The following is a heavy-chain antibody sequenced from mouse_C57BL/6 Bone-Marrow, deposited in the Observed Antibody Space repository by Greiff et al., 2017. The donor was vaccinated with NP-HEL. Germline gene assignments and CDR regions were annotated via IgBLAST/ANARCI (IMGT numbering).Heavy chain of an antibody. J-gene: IGHJ4*01. CDR1: GFTFSSYG. Sequence: EVQRVESGGDLVKPGGSLKLSCAASGFTFSSYGMSWVRQTPDKRLEWVATISSGGSYTYYPDSVKGRFTISRDNAKNTLYLQMSSLRSEDTAMYYCASFIYYYAPMDYWGQGTSVTVSS. D-gene: IGHD1-1*01. CDR2: ISSGGSYT. V-gene: IGHV5-6*01. CDR3: ASFIYYYAPMDY.